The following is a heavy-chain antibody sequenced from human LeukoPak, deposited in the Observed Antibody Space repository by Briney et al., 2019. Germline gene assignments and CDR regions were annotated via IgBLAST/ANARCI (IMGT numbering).Heavy chain of an antibody. V-gene: IGHV3-13*01. CDR3: ARGSVLKGFDY. J-gene: IGHJ4*02. Sequence: GGSLRLSRAASGFTFSSYDMHWVRQATGKGLEWVSAIGTAGDTYYPGSVKGRFTISRENAKSSLYLQMNSLRAGDTAVYYCARGSVLKGFDYWGQGTLVTVSS. CDR2: IGTAGDT. D-gene: IGHD2-8*01. CDR1: GFTFSSYD.